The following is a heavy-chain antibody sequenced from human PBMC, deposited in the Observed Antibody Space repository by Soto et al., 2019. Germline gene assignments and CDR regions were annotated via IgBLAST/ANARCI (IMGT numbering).Heavy chain of an antibody. CDR2: IGEGGFST. J-gene: IGHJ6*02. V-gene: IGHV3-23*01. CDR3: ARDSITRVSSDVPGMDG. Sequence: GGSLRLSCAASGFTFSTYAMSWVRQAPGKGLEWVSVIGEGGFSTQYAASVKGRFTIPRDNSKNMLYLQMNSLRSDDTAVYYCARDSITRVSSDVPGMDGWGQGTTVTV. D-gene: IGHD3-16*01. CDR1: GFTFSTYA.